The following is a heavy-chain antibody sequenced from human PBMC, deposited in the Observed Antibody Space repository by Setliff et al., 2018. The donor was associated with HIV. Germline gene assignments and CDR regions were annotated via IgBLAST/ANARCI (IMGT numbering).Heavy chain of an antibody. CDR3: AGGKGNSGTYRFLFGSPNEIDAFEI. Sequence: ASVKVSCKASGYTFTGYYIHWVRQAPGQGLEWMGWINPNSGGTNYARNFQGRVTLTRDTSISTDYMELSRLTSDDTAVYYCAGGKGNSGTYRFLFGSPNEIDAFEIWGLGTMVTVSS. J-gene: IGHJ3*02. D-gene: IGHD3-10*01. CDR1: GYTFTGYY. V-gene: IGHV1-2*02. CDR2: INPNSGGT.